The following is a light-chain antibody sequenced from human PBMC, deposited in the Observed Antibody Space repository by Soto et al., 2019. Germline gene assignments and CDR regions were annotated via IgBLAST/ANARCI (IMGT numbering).Light chain of an antibody. J-gene: IGLJ1*01. CDR2: DVS. V-gene: IGLV2-14*01. CDR3: SSYTSSSFYV. CDR1: SSDVGGYNY. Sequence: QSALTQPASVSGSPGQSITISCTGTSSDVGGYNYVSWYQQHPGKAPKLMIYDVSNRPSGVSNRFSGSKSGNTASLTNSGLQAEDEAEDYCSSYTSSSFYVFGTGTKLTVL.